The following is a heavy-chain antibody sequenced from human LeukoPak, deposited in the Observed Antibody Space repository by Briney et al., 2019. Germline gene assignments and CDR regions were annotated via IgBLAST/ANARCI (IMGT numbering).Heavy chain of an antibody. J-gene: IGHJ4*02. V-gene: IGHV3-48*01. Sequence: PGGSLRLSCAASGFTLSNYGMHWVRQAPGKGVEWGSYISSSRSSIYYADSVKVRFTISRNNVKNSLYLQMDSWRAEDTAVIYGAPVCGGDCPLFDYSGPGTLVTVSP. CDR3: APVCGGDCPLFDY. CDR1: GFTLSNYG. D-gene: IGHD2-21*01. CDR2: ISSSRSSI.